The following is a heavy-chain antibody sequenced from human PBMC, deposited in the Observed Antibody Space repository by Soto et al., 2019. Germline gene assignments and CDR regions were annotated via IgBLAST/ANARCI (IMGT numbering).Heavy chain of an antibody. CDR2: ISRDGGTK. CDR1: GFTVSTYG. CDR3: TGEVASGY. D-gene: IGHD2-8*02. Sequence: QVQLVESGGGVVQPGRSLRLSCAVSGFTVSTYGMHWVRQAPGKGLEWVAVISRDGGTKYYADSVKGRFTISRDNSRNTLFLEMNSLRSYDMAVDYCTGEVASGYWGQGTLVTVSS. V-gene: IGHV3-30*03. J-gene: IGHJ4*02.